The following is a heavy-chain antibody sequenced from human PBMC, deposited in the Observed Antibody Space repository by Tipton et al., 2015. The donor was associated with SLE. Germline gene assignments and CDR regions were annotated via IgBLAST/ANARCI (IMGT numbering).Heavy chain of an antibody. CDR2: IYYSGNT. J-gene: IGHJ4*02. V-gene: IGHV4-61*05. CDR3: ARGDTGDDYFDN. CDR1: GGSINTNNYY. Sequence: TLSLTCTVSGGSINTNNYYWAWVRQPPGKGLEWIGYIYYSGNTNYNPSLKSRVTISVDTSTNQFSLKLSSVTAADTAVYYCARGDTGDDYFDNWGRGTLVTVSS. D-gene: IGHD7-27*01.